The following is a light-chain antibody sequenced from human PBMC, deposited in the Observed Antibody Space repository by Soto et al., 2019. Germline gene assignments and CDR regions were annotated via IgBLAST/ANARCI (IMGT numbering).Light chain of an antibody. CDR2: DAS. V-gene: IGKV1-5*01. CDR1: QSLRGW. CDR3: QQYITYST. Sequence: DIQMTQSPSTLSASVRDRVTITCRASQSLRGWLAWYQQRPGKAPKALIYDASTLASGVPSRFNGSGSGTEFTLTINSLQPDDFATYYCQQYITYSTFGQGTRLEIK. J-gene: IGKJ5*01.